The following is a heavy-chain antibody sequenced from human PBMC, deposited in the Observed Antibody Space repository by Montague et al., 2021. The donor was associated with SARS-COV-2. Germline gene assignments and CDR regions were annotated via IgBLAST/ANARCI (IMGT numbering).Heavy chain of an antibody. J-gene: IGHJ4*02. CDR3: AKDISSGWLPKYYFDY. Sequence: RLSCASSGFTFDDYAMHWVRQAPGKGLEWVSGISWNSGSIGYADSVKGRFTISRDNAKNSLYLQMNSLRAEDTALYYCAKDISSGWLPKYYFDYWGQGTLVTVSS. CDR2: ISWNSGSI. D-gene: IGHD6-19*01. V-gene: IGHV3-9*01. CDR1: GFTFDDYA.